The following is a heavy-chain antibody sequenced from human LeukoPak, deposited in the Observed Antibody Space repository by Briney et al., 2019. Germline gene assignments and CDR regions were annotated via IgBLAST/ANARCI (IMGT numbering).Heavy chain of an antibody. V-gene: IGHV3-23*01. Sequence: GGSLRLSCAASGFTFNSYAMSWVRQAPGKGLEWVSAISGSGGSTYCTDSVKGRFTISRDNSKNTLYLQMNSLRAEDTAVYYCAKLRLFVSSGWLTDFDYWGQGTLVTVSS. CDR3: AKLRLFVSSGWLTDFDY. J-gene: IGHJ4*02. CDR2: ISGSGGST. D-gene: IGHD6-19*01. CDR1: GFTFNSYA.